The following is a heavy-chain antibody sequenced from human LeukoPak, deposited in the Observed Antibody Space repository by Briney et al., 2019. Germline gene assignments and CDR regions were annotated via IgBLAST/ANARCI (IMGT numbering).Heavy chain of an antibody. CDR1: GFTVSSNY. D-gene: IGHD3-3*01. CDR3: ARGGTPTFWSGFMDV. J-gene: IGHJ6*02. CDR2: TYSGGTT. V-gene: IGHV3-53*04. Sequence: GGSLRLSCAASGFTVSSNYMSWVRQAPGKGLEWVSVTYSGGTTYYADSVKGRFIISRHNSNNTLYLQMNSLRAEDTAVYYCARGGTPTFWSGFMDVWGLGTTVTVSS.